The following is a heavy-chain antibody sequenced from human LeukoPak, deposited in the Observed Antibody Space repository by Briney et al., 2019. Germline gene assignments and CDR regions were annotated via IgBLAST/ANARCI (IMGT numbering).Heavy chain of an antibody. CDR3: EKERYGSGSYYLPFDY. Sequence: GGTLRLSCAASGFTFSSYGMSWVRQAPGKGLEWVSAISGSGGSTYYADSVKGRFTISRDNSKNTLYLQMNSLRAEDTAVYYCEKERYGSGSYYLPFDYWGQGTLVTVSS. D-gene: IGHD3-10*01. CDR1: GFTFSSYG. J-gene: IGHJ4*02. CDR2: ISGSGGST. V-gene: IGHV3-23*01.